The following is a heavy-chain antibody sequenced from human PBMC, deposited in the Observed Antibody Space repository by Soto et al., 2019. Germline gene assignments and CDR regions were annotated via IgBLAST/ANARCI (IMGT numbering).Heavy chain of an antibody. V-gene: IGHV4-34*01. CDR3: AAHLKTTVTAYWYFDL. CDR1: GGSFSGYY. Sequence: SETLSLTCAVYGGSFSGYYWSWTRQPPGKGLEWIGEINHSGSTNFNPSLKSRVTISVDTSKKQFSLKLSSVTAADTAVYYCAAHLKTTVTAYWYFDLWGRGTLVTVS. J-gene: IGHJ2*01. D-gene: IGHD4-17*01. CDR2: INHSGST.